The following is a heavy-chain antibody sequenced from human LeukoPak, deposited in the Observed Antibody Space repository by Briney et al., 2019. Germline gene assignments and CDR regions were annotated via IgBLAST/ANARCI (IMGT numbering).Heavy chain of an antibody. CDR1: GFTFSTYW. CDR2: INIDGGST. V-gene: IGHV3-74*01. J-gene: IGHJ4*02. CDR3: ARDRLDVGYFEPGFDC. Sequence: QSGGSLRLSCAASGFTFSTYWMHWVRQAPGKGLVWVSRINIDGGSTDYANSVKGRFTISRDNAKNTLYLQMNSLRAEDTAVYYCARDRLDVGYFEPGFDCWGQGTLVTVSS. D-gene: IGHD3-9*01.